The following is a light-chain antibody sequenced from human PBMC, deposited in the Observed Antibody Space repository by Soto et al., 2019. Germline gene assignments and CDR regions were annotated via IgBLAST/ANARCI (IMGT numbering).Light chain of an antibody. J-gene: IGKJ1*01. CDR3: QQYGSSPPWT. CDR1: QSVSSY. V-gene: IGKV3-20*01. Sequence: EIVMTQSPATLSVSPGERAIVSCRASQSVSSYLAWYQQKPGQAPRLLIYGASSRATGIPDRFSGSGSGTDFTLTISRLEPEDFAVYYCQQYGSSPPWTFGQGTKVDIK. CDR2: GAS.